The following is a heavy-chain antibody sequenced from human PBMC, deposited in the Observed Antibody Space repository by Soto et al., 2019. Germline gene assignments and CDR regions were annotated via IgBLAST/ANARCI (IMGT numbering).Heavy chain of an antibody. Sequence: QVQLQESGPGLVKPSQTLSLTCTVSGGSISSGNYYWSWIRQPPGKGLEWIGHIYYSGSTYYNPTLKSPVTISADPSRNQLSLKQSSVTAADTAVYYCARTPLTGNKRDYYVDYWGQGTLVTVSS. V-gene: IGHV4-30-4*01. CDR1: GGSISSGNYY. J-gene: IGHJ4*02. CDR3: ARTPLTGNKRDYYVDY. CDR2: IYYSGST. D-gene: IGHD3-9*01.